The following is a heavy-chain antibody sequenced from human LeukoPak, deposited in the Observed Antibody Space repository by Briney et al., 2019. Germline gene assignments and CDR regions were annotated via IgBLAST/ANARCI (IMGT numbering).Heavy chain of an antibody. CDR3: ASYSSGWSAFDAFDI. V-gene: IGHV4-59*01. J-gene: IGHJ3*02. Sequence: SETLSLTCTVSGGSISSYYWSWIRQPPGKGLEWIGYIYYSGSTNYNPSLKSRVTISVDTSKNQFSLKLSSVTAADTAVYYCASYSSGWSAFDAFDIWGQGTMVIVSS. D-gene: IGHD6-13*01. CDR1: GGSISSYY. CDR2: IYYSGST.